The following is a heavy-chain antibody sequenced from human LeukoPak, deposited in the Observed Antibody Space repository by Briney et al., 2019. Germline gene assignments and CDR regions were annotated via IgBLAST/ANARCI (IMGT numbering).Heavy chain of an antibody. CDR2: ISYDGSNK. J-gene: IGHJ4*02. Sequence: GRSLRLSCAASGFTFSSYAMHWVRQAPGKGLEWVAVISYDGSNKYYADSVKGRFTISRDNSKNTLYLQMNSLRAEDTAVYYCARELEGYFFDYWGQGTLVTVSS. D-gene: IGHD2-15*01. CDR1: GFTFSSYA. V-gene: IGHV3-30-3*01. CDR3: ARELEGYFFDY.